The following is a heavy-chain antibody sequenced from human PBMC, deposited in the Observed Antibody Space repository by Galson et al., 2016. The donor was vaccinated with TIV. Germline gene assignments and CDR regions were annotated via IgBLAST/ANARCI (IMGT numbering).Heavy chain of an antibody. V-gene: IGHV3-66*02. CDR2: ISDGGKT. J-gene: IGHJ6*02. CDR1: GLSVNINY. CDR3: ARDRVVDATYYYYYYGMDV. Sequence: SLRLSCAASGLSVNINYMTWVRQAPGKGLEWVSLISDGGKTYYPDSVKGRFTISRDNSKSTLYLQMNRLRVEDTAVYYCARDRVVDATYYYYYYGMDVWGQGTAVTVS. D-gene: IGHD5-12*01.